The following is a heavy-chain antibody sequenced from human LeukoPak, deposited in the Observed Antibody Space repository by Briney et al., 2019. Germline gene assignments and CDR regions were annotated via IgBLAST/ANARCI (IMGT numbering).Heavy chain of an antibody. D-gene: IGHD3-9*01. CDR1: GYTFTSYG. Sequence: ASVKVSCKASGYTFTSYGISWVRQAPGQGLEWMGWISAYNGNTNYAQKLQGRVTMTTDTSTSTAYMELRSLRSDDTAVYYCARDRLADDILTGYWVSPQLLTPYFDYWGQGTLVTVSS. J-gene: IGHJ4*02. CDR2: ISAYNGNT. CDR3: ARDRLADDILTGYWVSPQLLTPYFDY. V-gene: IGHV1-18*01.